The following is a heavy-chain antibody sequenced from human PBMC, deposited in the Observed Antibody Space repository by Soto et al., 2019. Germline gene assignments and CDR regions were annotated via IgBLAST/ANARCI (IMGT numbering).Heavy chain of an antibody. Sequence: LRLSCAASGFTFSSYGMHWVRQAPGKGLEWVAVIWYDGSNKYYAESVKGRFTISRDNSKNTLYLQMNSLRAEDTAVYYCARDSHVGSGWQLTADYWGQGTLVTVSS. V-gene: IGHV3-33*01. CDR2: IWYDGSNK. CDR3: ARDSHVGSGWQLTADY. D-gene: IGHD6-19*01. CDR1: GFTFSSYG. J-gene: IGHJ4*02.